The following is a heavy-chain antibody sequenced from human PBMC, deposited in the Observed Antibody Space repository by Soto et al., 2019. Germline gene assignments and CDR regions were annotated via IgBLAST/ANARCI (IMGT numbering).Heavy chain of an antibody. V-gene: IGHV1-3*01. Sequence: QVQFVQSGAEVKKPGASVEVSCTASGYNFTTFAVHWVRQAPGQSLEWMGWINPGNGNTKYSRKLQGRVTITRDTSASTAYMALSSLTSADTALYYCTRGGALVRNFDWLRGGDYWGQGTLVTVSS. CDR3: TRGGALVRNFDWLRGGDY. D-gene: IGHD3-9*01. CDR2: INPGNGNT. CDR1: GYNFTTFA. J-gene: IGHJ4*02.